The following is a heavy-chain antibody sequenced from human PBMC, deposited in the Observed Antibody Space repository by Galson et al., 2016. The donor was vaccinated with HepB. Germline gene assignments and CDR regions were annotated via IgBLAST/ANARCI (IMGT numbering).Heavy chain of an antibody. D-gene: IGHD2-21*02. CDR3: AKDAILACGRDCYIDY. CDR1: GFTFSGSA. J-gene: IGHJ4*02. CDR2: IRSKANSYAT. V-gene: IGHV3-73*01. Sequence: SLRLSCAASGFTFSGSAMHWVRQASGKGLEWVGRIRSKANSYATAYAASVKGRFTISRDDSKNTAYLQMNSLKTEDTAVYYCAKDAILACGRDCYIDYWGQGTLVTVSS.